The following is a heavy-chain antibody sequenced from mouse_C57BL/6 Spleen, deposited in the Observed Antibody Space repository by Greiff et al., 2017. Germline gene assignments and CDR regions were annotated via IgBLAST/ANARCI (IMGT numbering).Heavy chain of an antibody. CDR1: GYSITSGYY. J-gene: IGHJ4*01. D-gene: IGHD3-2*02. Sequence: EVKLEESGPGLVKPSQSLSLTCSVTGYSITSGYYWNWIRQFPGNKLEWMGYISYDGSNNYNPSLKNRISITRDTSKNQFFLKLNSVTTEDTATYYCARAAHRYAMDYWGQGTSVTVSS. V-gene: IGHV3-6*01. CDR3: ARAAHRYAMDY. CDR2: ISYDGSN.